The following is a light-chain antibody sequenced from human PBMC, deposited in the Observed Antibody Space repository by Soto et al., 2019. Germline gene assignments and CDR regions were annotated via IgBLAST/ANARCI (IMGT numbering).Light chain of an antibody. CDR3: QTWGPGIQV. V-gene: IGLV4-69*01. Sequence: QLVLTQSPSASASLGASVRLTCTLSSGHSTYAIAWHQQQPEKGPRYLMKLNDDGSHTKGDGIPDRFSGSSSGTERYLTISSLQSEDEADYYCQTWGPGIQVFGGGTQLTVL. J-gene: IGLJ3*02. CDR2: LNDDGSH. CDR1: SGHSTYA.